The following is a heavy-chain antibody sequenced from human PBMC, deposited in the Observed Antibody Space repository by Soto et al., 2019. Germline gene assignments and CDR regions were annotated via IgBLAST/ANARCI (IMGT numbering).Heavy chain of an antibody. D-gene: IGHD3-3*01. CDR2: IYYSGST. J-gene: IGHJ5*02. CDR3: ARAQSGGKSITIFGVVRKYNWFDP. CDR1: GGSVRSDSYY. Sequence: QVQLQESGPGLVKPSETLSLTCTVSGGSVRSDSYYWSWIRQPPGKGLEWIGYIYYSGSTYYNPSLKSRVTISVDTSKNQFSLKLSSVTAADTAVYYCARAQSGGKSITIFGVVRKYNWFDPWGQGTLVTVSS. V-gene: IGHV4-61*01.